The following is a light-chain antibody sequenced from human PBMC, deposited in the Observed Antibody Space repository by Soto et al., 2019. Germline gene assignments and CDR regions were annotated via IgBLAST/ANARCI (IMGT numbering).Light chain of an antibody. V-gene: IGKV1-13*02. Sequence: AIQLTQSPSSLSASVGDRITITCRASQGISNALAWYRQNSGKPPKLLVYDASTLEVGVPSRFSGSASGTDFTLTIDSLQPEDFATYYCQQYNTYPFTFGPGTKVDV. CDR1: QGISNA. J-gene: IGKJ3*01. CDR2: DAS. CDR3: QQYNTYPFT.